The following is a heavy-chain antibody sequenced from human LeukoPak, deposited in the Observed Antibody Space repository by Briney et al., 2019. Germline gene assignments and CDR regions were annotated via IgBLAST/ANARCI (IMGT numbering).Heavy chain of an antibody. D-gene: IGHD6-13*01. V-gene: IGHV3-11*01. CDR3: ATHLGQQLVLGAFDI. J-gene: IGHJ3*02. CDR2: ISSSGSTI. CDR1: GFTFSDYY. Sequence: GGSLRLSCAASGFTFSDYYMSWIRQAPGKGLEWVSYISSSGSTIYYADSVKGRFTISRDNSKNTLYLQMNSLRAEDTAVYYCATHLGQQLVLGAFDIWGQGTVVTVSS.